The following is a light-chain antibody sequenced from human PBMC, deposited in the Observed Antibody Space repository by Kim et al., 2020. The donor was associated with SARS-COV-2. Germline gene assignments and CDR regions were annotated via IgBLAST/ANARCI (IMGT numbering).Light chain of an antibody. CDR3: QTWGTGIRV. J-gene: IGLJ3*02. V-gene: IGLV4-69*01. Sequence: ASVKLTCTLSSGHSSDALAWHQQQPEKGPRYLMKLNSDGSHSKGDGIPDRFSGSSSGAERYLTISSLQSEDEADYYCQTWGTGIRVFGGGTQLTVL. CDR1: SGHSSDA. CDR2: LNSDGSH.